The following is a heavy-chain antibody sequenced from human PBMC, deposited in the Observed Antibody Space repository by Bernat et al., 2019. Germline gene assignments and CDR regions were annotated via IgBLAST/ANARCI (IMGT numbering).Heavy chain of an antibody. Sequence: VQLVESGGGVVKPGGSLRLSCAASGFTFSDYYMNWIRQAPGKGLEWVSYISSGSSYTNYADSVKGRFTISRDNAKNSLYLQMNSLRAEDTAVYYCARDTSSWSFDSWGQGTLVTVSS. CDR3: ARDTSSWSFDS. J-gene: IGHJ4*02. CDR1: GFTFSDYY. D-gene: IGHD6-13*01. CDR2: ISSGSSYT. V-gene: IGHV3-11*06.